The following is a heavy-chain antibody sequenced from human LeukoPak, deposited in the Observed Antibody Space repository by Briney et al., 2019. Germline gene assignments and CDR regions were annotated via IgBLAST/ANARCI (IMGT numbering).Heavy chain of an antibody. D-gene: IGHD6-19*01. Sequence: SETLSLTCTVSGGSISSSSYYWGWIRQPPGKGLEWLGSIYYSGSTYYNPSLKSRVTISVDMSKNQFSLKLSSVTAADTAVYYCARQDRRYSSGGYDYWGQGTLVTVSS. CDR3: ARQDRRYSSGGYDY. CDR1: GGSISSSSYY. J-gene: IGHJ4*02. V-gene: IGHV4-39*01. CDR2: IYYSGST.